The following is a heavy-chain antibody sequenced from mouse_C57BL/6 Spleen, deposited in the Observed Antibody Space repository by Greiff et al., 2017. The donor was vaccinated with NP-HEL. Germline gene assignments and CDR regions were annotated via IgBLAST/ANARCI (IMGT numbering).Heavy chain of an antibody. Sequence: VQLQQSGPELVKPGASVKIPCKASGYTFTDYNMDWVKQSHGKSLEWIGDINPNNGGTIYNQKFKGKATLTVDKSSSTAYMELRSLTSEDTAVYYCARRFNWDYFDYWGQGTTLTVSS. V-gene: IGHV1-18*01. CDR1: GYTFTDYN. J-gene: IGHJ2*01. CDR3: ARRFNWDYFDY. D-gene: IGHD4-1*01. CDR2: INPNNGGT.